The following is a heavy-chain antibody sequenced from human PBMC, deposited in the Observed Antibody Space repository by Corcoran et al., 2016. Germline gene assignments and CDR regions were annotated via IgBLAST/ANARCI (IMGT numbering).Heavy chain of an antibody. D-gene: IGHD2-2*01. Sequence: QVQLVQSGAEVQKPGASVRVSCKASGYIFINYGITWVRQAPGQGLEWMGWISGYNANTNYAHRLQDRVTLTIDTSTTTAYMELRSLRSDDTAVYFCARDTLWQGIGTTPLDYWGQGTLVTVSS. CDR1: GYIFINYG. J-gene: IGHJ4*02. V-gene: IGHV1-18*01. CDR2: ISGYNANT. CDR3: ARDTLWQGIGTTPLDY.